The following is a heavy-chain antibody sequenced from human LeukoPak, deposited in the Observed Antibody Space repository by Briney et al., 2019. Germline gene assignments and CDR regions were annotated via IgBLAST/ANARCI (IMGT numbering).Heavy chain of an antibody. Sequence: SETLSLTRTVSGGSICSGSYYWSWIRQPARGGLEWSGRIYTSGSTNSSPSLKSRVTISVDTYKPQFSLTLSSVTAADTSVYYCARVSSGPYYYYYMDVWGKGTTVTVSS. CDR3: ARVSSGPYYYYYMDV. J-gene: IGHJ6*03. CDR2: IYTSGST. CDR1: GGSICSGSYY. D-gene: IGHD6-25*01. V-gene: IGHV4-61*02.